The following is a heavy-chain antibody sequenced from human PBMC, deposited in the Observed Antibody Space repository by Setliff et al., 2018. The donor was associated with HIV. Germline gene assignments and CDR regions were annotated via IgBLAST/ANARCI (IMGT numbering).Heavy chain of an antibody. V-gene: IGHV1-2*04. CDR1: GYTFTAYY. D-gene: IGHD3-10*01. CDR3: VREVRAAYKGPLWFGQSDPRPDTFDI. J-gene: IGHJ3*02. Sequence: ASVKVSCKASGYTFTAYYIHWVRQAPGQGLEWMGWINPYSGGTNYAQNFQGWVTMTRGTSITTAYMELSRLTSDDTALYFCVREVRAAYKGPLWFGQSDPRPDTFDIWGQGTMVTVSS. CDR2: INPYSGGT.